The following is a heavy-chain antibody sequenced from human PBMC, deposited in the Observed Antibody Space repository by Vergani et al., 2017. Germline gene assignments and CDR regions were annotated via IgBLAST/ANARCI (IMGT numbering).Heavy chain of an antibody. V-gene: IGHV4-34*01. Sequence: QVQLQESGPGLVKPSETLSLTCAVYGGSFSGYYWSWIRQPPGKGLEWIGEINHSGSTNYNPSLKSRVTISVDTSKNQFSLKLSSVTAADTAVYYCARVGSKVWNYYYMDVWGKGP. J-gene: IGHJ6*03. D-gene: IGHD3-16*01. CDR1: GGSFSGYY. CDR2: INHSGST. CDR3: ARVGSKVWNYYYMDV.